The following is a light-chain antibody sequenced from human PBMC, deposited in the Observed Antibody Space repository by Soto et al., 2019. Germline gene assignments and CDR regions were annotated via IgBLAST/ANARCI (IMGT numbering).Light chain of an antibody. CDR2: EVN. Sequence: QSVLTQPRSVFGSPGQSVTISCTATGSDVGDSSHVSWYQLHPGKAPKLMIYEVNNRPSGVPDRFSGSKSGSTASLTISGLQAEDEAEYYCCLSPGSLTWLFGGGTQLTVL. V-gene: IGLV2-11*01. CDR1: GSDVGDSSH. J-gene: IGLJ3*02. CDR3: CLSPGSLTWL.